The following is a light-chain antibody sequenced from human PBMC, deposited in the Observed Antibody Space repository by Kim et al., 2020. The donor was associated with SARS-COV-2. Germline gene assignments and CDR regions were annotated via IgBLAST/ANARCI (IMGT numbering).Light chain of an antibody. CDR1: SSDIGGYNY. Sequence: QSITISCTGTSSDIGGYNYVSWYQQHPGKAPKLMISEVSNRPSGVSNRFSGSKSGNTASLTISGLQAEDEADYYCSSYTSSSTPVVFGGGTKVTVL. V-gene: IGLV2-14*03. CDR2: EVS. CDR3: SSYTSSSTPVV. J-gene: IGLJ2*01.